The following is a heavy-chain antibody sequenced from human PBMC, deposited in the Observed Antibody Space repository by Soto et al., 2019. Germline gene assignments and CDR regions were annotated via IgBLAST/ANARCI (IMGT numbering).Heavy chain of an antibody. Sequence: GGSLSLSCAASGFTFSSYSRSCGRRAPGRGREWGSCISSSSSTIYHADSVKGRFTISRDNAKNSLYLQMNSLRDEDTAVYYCAREALDIVVVPAAIPSFYYGMDVWGQGTTVTVSS. V-gene: IGHV3-48*02. J-gene: IGHJ6*02. D-gene: IGHD2-2*01. CDR3: AREALDIVVVPAAIPSFYYGMDV. CDR2: ISSSSSTI. CDR1: GFTFSSYS.